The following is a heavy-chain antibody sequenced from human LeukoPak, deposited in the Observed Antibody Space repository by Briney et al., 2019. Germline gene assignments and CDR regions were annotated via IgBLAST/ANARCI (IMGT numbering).Heavy chain of an antibody. CDR1: GYTFSTYY. Sequence: GASVKVSCKASGYTFSTYYIHWVRLAPGQGLERMGFINPSGGSTSYGQNFQGRVTMTRDTSTSAVYMELSSLTSEDTAMYYCARNVGSGFDYWGQGTLVTVSS. CDR3: ARNVGSGFDY. V-gene: IGHV1-46*01. D-gene: IGHD1-26*01. CDR2: INPSGGST. J-gene: IGHJ4*02.